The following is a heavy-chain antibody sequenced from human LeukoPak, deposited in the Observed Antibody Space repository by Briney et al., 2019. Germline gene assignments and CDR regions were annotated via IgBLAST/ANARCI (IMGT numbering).Heavy chain of an antibody. CDR1: GGSISSYY. Sequence: SETLSLTCTVSGGSISSYYWSWIRQPPGKGLEGIGYIYYSGSTNYNPSLESRVTISVDTSKNQFSLKLSSVTAADSAVNYCGKGRGTVVGPAAFAGDWFDPWGQGTLVTVSS. CDR2: IYYSGST. J-gene: IGHJ5*02. CDR3: GKGRGTVVGPAAFAGDWFDP. D-gene: IGHD2-2*01. V-gene: IGHV4-59*01.